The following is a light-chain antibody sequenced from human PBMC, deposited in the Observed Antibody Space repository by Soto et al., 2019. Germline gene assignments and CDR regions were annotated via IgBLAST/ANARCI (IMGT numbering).Light chain of an antibody. CDR2: DVS. Sequence: QSALTQPRSVSGSPGQSVTISCNGTSSDVGGYNYVSWYQQHPGKAPKLMIYDVSERPSGVPDRFSGSKSGNTASLTISGLQAEDEADYYCCSYAGSYTWVFGGGTKLTVL. CDR1: SSDVGGYNY. J-gene: IGLJ3*02. CDR3: CSYAGSYTWV. V-gene: IGLV2-11*01.